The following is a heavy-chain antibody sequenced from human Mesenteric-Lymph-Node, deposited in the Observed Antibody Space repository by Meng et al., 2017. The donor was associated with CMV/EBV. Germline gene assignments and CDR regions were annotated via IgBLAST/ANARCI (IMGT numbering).Heavy chain of an antibody. CDR1: GFTFSSYE. CDR3: ARSSITIFGVVMDYYYGMDV. J-gene: IGHJ6*02. CDR2: ISSSGSTI. Sequence: GESLKISCAASGFTFSSYEMNWVRQAPGKGLEWVSYISSSGSTIYYADSVKGRFTISRDNAKNSLYLQMNSLRAEDTAVYYCARSSITIFGVVMDYYYGMDVWGQGTTVTVSS. D-gene: IGHD3-3*01. V-gene: IGHV3-48*03.